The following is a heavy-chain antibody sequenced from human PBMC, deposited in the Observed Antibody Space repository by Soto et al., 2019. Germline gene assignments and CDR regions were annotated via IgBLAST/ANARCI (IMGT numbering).Heavy chain of an antibody. D-gene: IGHD3-10*01. CDR1: GCTFSSYS. CDR2: ISSSSSYI. J-gene: IGHJ5*02. CDR3: AREKGVRGVVWFDR. Sequence: GLSLRRSCAASGCTFSSYSMNWFRQAPGKGLEWALSISSSSSYIYYADSVKGLFTISRDNAKNSLYLHMNRLRAEDTAVYYCAREKGVRGVVWFDRWGQRPLVNVSS. V-gene: IGHV3-21*01.